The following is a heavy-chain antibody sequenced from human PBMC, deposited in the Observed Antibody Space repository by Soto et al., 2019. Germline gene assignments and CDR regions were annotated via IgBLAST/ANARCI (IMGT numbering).Heavy chain of an antibody. CDR2: ISSNGGST. CDR3: ACIAVADHY. CDR1: GFTFSSYA. D-gene: IGHD6-19*01. Sequence: PGGSLRLSCAASGFTFSSYAMHWVRQAPGKGLEYVSAISSNGGSTYYANSVKGRFTISRDNSKNTLYLQMGSLRAEDMAVYYCACIAVADHYWGQGTLVTVSS. J-gene: IGHJ4*02. V-gene: IGHV3-64*01.